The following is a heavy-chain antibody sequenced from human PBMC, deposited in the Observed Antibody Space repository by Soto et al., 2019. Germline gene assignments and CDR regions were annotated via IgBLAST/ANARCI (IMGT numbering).Heavy chain of an antibody. Sequence: PSETLSLTCTVSGGSISSYYWSWIRQPPGKGLEWIGNIHYSGSTNYNPSLKSRVTISVDTSKNQFSLKLSSVTAADTAVYYCAMSLWFGNTPNWFDPWGQGTLVTVS. CDR2: IHYSGST. J-gene: IGHJ5*02. D-gene: IGHD3-10*01. CDR1: GGSISSYY. V-gene: IGHV4-59*08. CDR3: AMSLWFGNTPNWFDP.